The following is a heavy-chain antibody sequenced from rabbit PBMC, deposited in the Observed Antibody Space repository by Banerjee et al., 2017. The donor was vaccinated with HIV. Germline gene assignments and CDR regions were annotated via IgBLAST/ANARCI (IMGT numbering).Heavy chain of an antibody. J-gene: IGHJ6*01. CDR2: IDADSSGST. CDR1: GFSFSSSYW. Sequence: QEQLEESGGDLVKPGASLTLTCTASGFSFSSSYWICWVRQAPGKGLEWIACIDADSSGSTWYASWAKGRFTISKTSSTTVTLQMTSLTAADTATYFCASSMLVVTYYYGMDLWGPGTLVTVS. CDR3: ASSMLVVTYYYGMDL. V-gene: IGHV1S45*01. D-gene: IGHD4-2*01.